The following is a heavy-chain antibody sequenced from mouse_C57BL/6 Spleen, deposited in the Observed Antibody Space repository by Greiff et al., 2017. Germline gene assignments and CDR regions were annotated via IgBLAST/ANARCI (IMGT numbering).Heavy chain of an antibody. D-gene: IGHD1-1*01. CDR3: ARRHYGSSYGYFDV. CDR2: IYPRDGST. V-gene: IGHV1-78*01. J-gene: IGHJ1*03. Sequence: VQLQQSDAELVKPGASVKISCKVSGYTFTDHTINWMKQRPEQGLEWIGYIYPRDGSTMYNEKFKGKATLTADKSSSTAYMQLNSLTSEDSAVEFCARRHYGSSYGYFDVWGTGTTVTVSS. CDR1: GYTFTDHT.